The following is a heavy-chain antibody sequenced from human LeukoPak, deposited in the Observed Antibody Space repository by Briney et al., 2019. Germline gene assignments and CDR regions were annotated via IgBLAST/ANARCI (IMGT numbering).Heavy chain of an antibody. J-gene: IGHJ3*02. CDR3: ARDLRMVRGVTDAFDI. V-gene: IGHV3-7*01. Sequence: EGSLRLSCAASGFTFSSYWMSWVRQAPGKGLEWVATIKQDGSEKYYVDSVKGRFTISRDNAKNSLYLQMNSLRAGDTAVYYCARDLRMVRGVTDAFDIWGQGTMVTVSS. CDR2: IKQDGSEK. CDR1: GFTFSSYW. D-gene: IGHD3-10*01.